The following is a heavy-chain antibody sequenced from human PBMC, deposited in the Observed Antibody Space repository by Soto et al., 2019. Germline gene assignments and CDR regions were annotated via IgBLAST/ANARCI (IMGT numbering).Heavy chain of an antibody. D-gene: IGHD3-22*01. Sequence: EVQLSESGGGLVQPGGSLTLSCTASGFTFSRNAMSWVRQAPGKGLEWVSGISGSGGNTDYADSVKGRFTISRDNSKSTLSLHMSSLRADDTAVYYWAKLVYYYDNSGYYLVLYYFDHWGQGTLVTVSS. CDR2: ISGSGGNT. V-gene: IGHV3-23*01. CDR1: GFTFSRNA. CDR3: AKLVYYYDNSGYYLVLYYFDH. J-gene: IGHJ4*02.